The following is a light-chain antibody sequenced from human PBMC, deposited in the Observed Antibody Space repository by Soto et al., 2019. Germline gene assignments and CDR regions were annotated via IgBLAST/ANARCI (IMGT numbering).Light chain of an antibody. CDR2: EVT. Sequence: QPVLTQPPSASGSPGQSVTISCTGTSSDVGGYKYVSWYQHHPGKAPKVVIYEVTKRPSGVPDRFSGSQSGNTASLNDSGLQAQDEAVYYCSSYGGTNNVVFGGGTKLAVL. J-gene: IGLJ2*01. CDR3: SSYGGTNNVV. CDR1: SSDVGGYKY. V-gene: IGLV2-8*01.